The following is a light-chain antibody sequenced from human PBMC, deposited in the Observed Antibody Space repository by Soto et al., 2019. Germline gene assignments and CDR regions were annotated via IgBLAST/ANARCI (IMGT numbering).Light chain of an antibody. CDR2: QAS. Sequence: DIQMTQSPSTLSASVGDRVAISCRASQSVSGWLAWYQQKPGKVPKLLIYQASTLEDGVPSRFSGSGSGPEFTLSLSSLQPDESSTYDCQRYNDASYTFGPGTNLEIK. CDR3: QRYNDASYT. J-gene: IGKJ2*01. V-gene: IGKV1-5*03. CDR1: QSVSGW.